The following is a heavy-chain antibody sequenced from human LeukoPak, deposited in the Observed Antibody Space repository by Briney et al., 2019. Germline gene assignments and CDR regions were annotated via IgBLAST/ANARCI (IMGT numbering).Heavy chain of an antibody. V-gene: IGHV3-33*01. Sequence: GGSLRLSCAASGFTFSSYGMHWVRQAPGKGLEWEAVIWYDGSNKYYADSVKGRFTISRDNSKNTLYLQMNSLRAEDTAVYYCARDLDGSGSYYGDAFDIWGQGTMVTVSS. J-gene: IGHJ3*02. D-gene: IGHD3-10*01. CDR1: GFTFSSYG. CDR3: ARDLDGSGSYYGDAFDI. CDR2: IWYDGSNK.